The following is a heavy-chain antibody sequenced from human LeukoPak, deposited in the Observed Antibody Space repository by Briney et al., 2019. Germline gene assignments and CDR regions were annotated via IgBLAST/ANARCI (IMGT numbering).Heavy chain of an antibody. CDR3: AKDISAIAAAGLDY. D-gene: IGHD6-13*01. CDR1: GFTFDDYA. CDR2: ISWDSGSI. Sequence: GGSLRLSCAASGFTFDDYAMHWVRQAPGKGLEWVSGISWDSGSIGYADSVKGRFTISRDNAKNSLYLQMNSLRAEDTALYYCAKDISAIAAAGLDYWGQGTLVTVSS. J-gene: IGHJ4*02. V-gene: IGHV3-9*01.